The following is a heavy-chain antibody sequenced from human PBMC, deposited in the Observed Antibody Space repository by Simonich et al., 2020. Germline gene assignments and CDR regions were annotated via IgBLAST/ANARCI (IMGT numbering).Heavy chain of an antibody. CDR3: AREEANGYSSSWNWFDP. CDR2: TKPTSGGT. Sequence: QVQLVQSGAEVKKPGASVKVSCKASGYTFTGYYMQWGRQAPGQEVEWWGRTKPTSGGTNYEQKFQGRVTITRDTSISTAYMEPSRLRSDDTAVYYCAREEANGYSSSWNWFDPWGQGTLVTVSS. CDR1: GYTFTGYY. J-gene: IGHJ5*02. V-gene: IGHV1-2*02. D-gene: IGHD6-13*01.